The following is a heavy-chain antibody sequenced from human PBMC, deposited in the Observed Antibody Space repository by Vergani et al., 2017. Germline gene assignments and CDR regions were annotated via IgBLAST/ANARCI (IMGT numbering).Heavy chain of an antibody. CDR1: GGTFSSYA. J-gene: IGHJ4*02. D-gene: IGHD3-10*01. Sequence: QVQLVQSGAEVKKPGSSVKVSCKASGGTFSSYAISWVRQAPGQGLEWMGIINPSGGSTSYAQKFQGRVTMTRDTSTDTAYMELSSLRSEDTAVYYCATEGQRRVRGVISFDYWGQGTLVTVSS. CDR3: ATEGQRRVRGVISFDY. V-gene: IGHV1-46*01. CDR2: INPSGGST.